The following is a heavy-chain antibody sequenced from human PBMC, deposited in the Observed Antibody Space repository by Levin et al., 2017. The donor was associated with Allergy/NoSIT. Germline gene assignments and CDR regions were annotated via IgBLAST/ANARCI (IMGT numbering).Heavy chain of an antibody. J-gene: IGHJ5*02. V-gene: IGHV4-34*01. CDR1: GGSFRGYY. Sequence: SQTLSLPCAVYGGSFRGYYWSWIRQPPGKGLEWIGEINHSGSTNYNPSLKSRVTISVDTSKNQFSLKLSSVTAADTAVYYCARGRVGPWGQGTLVTVSS. D-gene: IGHD1-26*01. CDR3: ARGRVGP. CDR2: INHSGST.